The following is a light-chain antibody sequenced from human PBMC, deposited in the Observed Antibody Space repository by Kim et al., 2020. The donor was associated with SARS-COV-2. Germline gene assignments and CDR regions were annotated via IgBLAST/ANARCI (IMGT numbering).Light chain of an antibody. CDR3: AAWDDSLNGPV. V-gene: IGLV1-44*01. Sequence: ELTQPPSASGTPGQRVTISCSGSSPNIGSNTVNWYQQLPGTAPKLLIYSNNQRPSGVPDRFSGPKSGTSASLAISGLQSEDEADYYCAAWDDSLNGPVFGGGTQLTVL. CDR1: SPNIGSNT. CDR2: SNN. J-gene: IGLJ3*02.